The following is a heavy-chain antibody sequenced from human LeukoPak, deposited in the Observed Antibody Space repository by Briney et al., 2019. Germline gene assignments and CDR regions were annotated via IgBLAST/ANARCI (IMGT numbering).Heavy chain of an antibody. Sequence: GESLKISCYGSGYXFTTYWICWGRQMPGRGLEWMGIIYPGDSDTRYNPCCQGQVTISADKSIITAYLQWSRLKASDTAMYYCARARYCSGGTCYPDYWGQGTLVTVSS. CDR2: IYPGDSDT. J-gene: IGHJ4*02. V-gene: IGHV5-51*01. CDR1: GYXFTTYW. CDR3: ARARYCSGGTCYPDY. D-gene: IGHD2-15*01.